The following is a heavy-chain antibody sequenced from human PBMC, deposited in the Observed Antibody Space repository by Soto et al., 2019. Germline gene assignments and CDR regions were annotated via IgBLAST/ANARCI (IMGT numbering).Heavy chain of an antibody. J-gene: IGHJ6*03. CDR2: IIPILGIA. V-gene: IGHV1-69*04. Sequence: ASVKVSCKASGGTFSSYTISWVRQAPGQGLEWMGRIIPILGIANYAQKFQGRVTITADKSTSTAYMELSSLRSEDTAVYYCARDLKVYCSGGSCYRSQYYYYYMDVWGKGTTVTVSS. CDR1: GGTFSSYT. D-gene: IGHD2-15*01. CDR3: ARDLKVYCSGGSCYRSQYYYYYMDV.